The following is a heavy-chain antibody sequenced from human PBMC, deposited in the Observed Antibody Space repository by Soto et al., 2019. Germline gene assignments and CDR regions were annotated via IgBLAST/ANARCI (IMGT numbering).Heavy chain of an antibody. CDR1: GYTFTNYY. Sequence: QVQLMQSGAEVKQPGASVKVSCKASGYTFTNYYMHWVRQVPGQGLEWMGIINPSGGGPAHAQNFPGTLSTTIDTSTTTISMALNSLRSASTALYFCAISDMWGAGALDVWGQGTMVTFSS. CDR2: INPSGGGP. J-gene: IGHJ3*01. D-gene: IGHD1-26*01. CDR3: AISDMWGAGALDV. V-gene: IGHV1-46*03.